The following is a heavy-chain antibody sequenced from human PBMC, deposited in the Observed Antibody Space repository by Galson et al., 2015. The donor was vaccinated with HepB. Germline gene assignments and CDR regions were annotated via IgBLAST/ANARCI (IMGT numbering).Heavy chain of an antibody. CDR3: ARSSYYEYCSSTSCYSGAFDI. J-gene: IGHJ3*02. V-gene: IGHV1-2*05. CDR1: GYTFTGYY. Sequence: SVKVSCKASGYTFTGYYMHWVRQAPGQGLEWMGRINPNSGGTNYAQKFQGRVTMTRDTSISTAYMELSRLRSDDTVVYYCARSSYYEYCSSTSCYSGAFDIWGQGTMVTVSS. D-gene: IGHD2-2*01. CDR2: INPNSGGT.